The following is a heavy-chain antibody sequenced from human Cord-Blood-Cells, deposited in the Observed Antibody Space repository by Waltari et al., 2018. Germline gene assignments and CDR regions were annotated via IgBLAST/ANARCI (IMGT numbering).Heavy chain of an antibody. J-gene: IGHJ2*01. Sequence: QVQLQESGPGLVKPSETLSLTCTVSGGSISSYYWSWIRQPPGKGLEWIGYIYYSGSTNSNPSLKSRVTISVDTSKNQFSLKLSSVTAADTAVYYCARDRGGPHWYFDLWGRGTLVTVSS. V-gene: IGHV4-59*01. D-gene: IGHD3-16*01. CDR1: GGSISSYY. CDR2: IYYSGST. CDR3: ARDRGGPHWYFDL.